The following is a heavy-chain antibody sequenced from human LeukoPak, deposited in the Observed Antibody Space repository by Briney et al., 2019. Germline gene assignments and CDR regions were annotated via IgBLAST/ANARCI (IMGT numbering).Heavy chain of an antibody. CDR3: ARGLGSWGYYMDV. V-gene: IGHV4-34*01. CDR1: GGSFSGYY. D-gene: IGHD1-26*01. Sequence: SETLSLTCAVYGGSFSGYYWSWIRQPPGKGLEWIGEINHSGSTNYNPSLKSRVTISVDTSKNQFSLKLSSVTAADTAVYYCARGLGSWGYYMDVWGKGTTVTVSS. CDR2: INHSGST. J-gene: IGHJ6*03.